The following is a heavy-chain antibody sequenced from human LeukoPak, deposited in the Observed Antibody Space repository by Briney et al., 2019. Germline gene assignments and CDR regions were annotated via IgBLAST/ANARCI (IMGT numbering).Heavy chain of an antibody. D-gene: IGHD3-9*01. V-gene: IGHV3-30*04. CDR3: APEGDILTGYFDY. CDR1: GFTFSSYA. J-gene: IGHJ4*02. Sequence: SGRSLRLSCAASGFTFSSYAMHWVRQAPGKGLEWVAVISYDGSNKYYADSVKGRFTISRDNSKNTLYLQMNSLRAEDTAVYYCAPEGDILTGYFDYWGQGTLVTVSS. CDR2: ISYDGSNK.